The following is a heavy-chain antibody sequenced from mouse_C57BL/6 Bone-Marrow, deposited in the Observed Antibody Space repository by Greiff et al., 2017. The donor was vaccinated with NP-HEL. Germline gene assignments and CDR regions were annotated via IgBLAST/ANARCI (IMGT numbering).Heavy chain of an antibody. CDR3: ARSHLGFAY. V-gene: IGHV5-6*01. Sequence: EVQGVESGGDLVKPGGSLKLSCAASGFTFSSYGMSWVRQTPDTRLEWVATISSGGSYTYYPDSVKGRFTISRDNAKNTLYLQMSSLKSEDTAMYYCARSHLGFAYWGQGTLVTVSA. CDR2: ISSGGSYT. CDR1: GFTFSSYG. J-gene: IGHJ3*01.